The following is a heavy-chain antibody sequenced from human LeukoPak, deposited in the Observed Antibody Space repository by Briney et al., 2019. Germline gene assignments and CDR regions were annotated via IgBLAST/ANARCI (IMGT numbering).Heavy chain of an antibody. CDR1: GGTFRSHI. D-gene: IGHD1-26*01. CDR3: TRVNLRGSQYNWFDP. Sequence: SVKVPCKTSGGTFRSHIFSWVRQAPGQGLEWMGRIIPVIDSAKYAQKFQDRITITADTSTGTAYLHLTSLTSEDTAIYYCTRVNLRGSQYNWFDPWGQGTLVTVSS. V-gene: IGHV1-69*08. CDR2: IIPVIDSA. J-gene: IGHJ5*02.